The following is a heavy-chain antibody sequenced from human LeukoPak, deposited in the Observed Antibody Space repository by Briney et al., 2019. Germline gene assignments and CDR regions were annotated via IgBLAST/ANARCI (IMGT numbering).Heavy chain of an antibody. CDR3: GLAAYYYDSSGSDDAFDI. Sequence: PGGSLRLSCSASGSNFNNYAMNWVRQAPGKGLEYVSAISSNGGSTYYADSVKGRCTISRDNSKNTLYLQMSSLRAEDTAVYYCGLAAYYYDSSGSDDAFDIWGQGTMVIVSS. D-gene: IGHD3-22*01. J-gene: IGHJ3*02. CDR2: ISSNGGST. V-gene: IGHV3-64D*08. CDR1: GSNFNNYA.